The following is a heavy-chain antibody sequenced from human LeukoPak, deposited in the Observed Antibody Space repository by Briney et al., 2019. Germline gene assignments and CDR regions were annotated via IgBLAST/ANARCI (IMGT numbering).Heavy chain of an antibody. CDR2: ISSSSSYI. J-gene: IGHJ5*02. Sequence: GGSLRLSCAASGFTFSSYSMNWVRQAPGKGLEWVSSISSSSSYIYYADSVKGRFTISRDNAKNSLYLQMNSLRAEDTAVYYCAKDPTGGRGGSYTEHEHTWGQGTLVTVSS. CDR3: AKDPTGGRGGSYTEHEHT. CDR1: GFTFSSYS. V-gene: IGHV3-21*01. D-gene: IGHD1-26*01.